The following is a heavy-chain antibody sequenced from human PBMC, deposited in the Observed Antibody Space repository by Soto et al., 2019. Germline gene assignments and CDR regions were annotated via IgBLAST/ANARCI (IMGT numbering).Heavy chain of an antibody. CDR3: AKVSGQGAMASEFDY. CDR1: ACTCDDYA. Sequence: SRRRSCAAAACTCDDYARHWVRQHPAKGLEWGSGISCNSGSIGYAASVKRRFTISRDNAKNSMYPQMNSLRAEDTALYYCAKVSGQGAMASEFDYWGQGNLVTASS. D-gene: IGHD1-26*01. CDR2: ISCNSGSI. V-gene: IGHV3-9*01. J-gene: IGHJ4*02.